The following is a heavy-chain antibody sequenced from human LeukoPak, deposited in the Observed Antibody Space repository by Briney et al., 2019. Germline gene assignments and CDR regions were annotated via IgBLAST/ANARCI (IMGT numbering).Heavy chain of an antibody. Sequence: GGSLRLSCEASGFTFDRYGMSWVRQAPGKGLEWVSSISGSGSGGSTYYADSVKGRFTISRDNSKNTLYLQMNSLIAEDTAVYYCAKSGYNRFDYWGQGTRVTVSS. D-gene: IGHD5-24*01. J-gene: IGHJ4*02. CDR3: AKSGYNRFDY. V-gene: IGHV3-23*01. CDR2: ISGSGSGGST. CDR1: GFTFDRYG.